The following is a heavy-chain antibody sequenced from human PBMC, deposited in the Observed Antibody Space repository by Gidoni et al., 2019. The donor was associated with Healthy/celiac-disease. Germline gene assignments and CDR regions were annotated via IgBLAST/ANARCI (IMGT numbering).Heavy chain of an antibody. CDR1: GGTVSSYA. CDR2: IIPIFGTA. Sequence: QVQPVQPRAEVHKPWSSVNASCKASGGTVSSYAISWVRQAPGQGLGWMGGIIPIFGTANYAQKFRGRVTITADESTSTAYMELSSLGSEDTTVYYCAGLPHLKRNWFDPWGQGTLVTVSS. V-gene: IGHV1-69*01. J-gene: IGHJ5*02. CDR3: AGLPHLKRNWFDP.